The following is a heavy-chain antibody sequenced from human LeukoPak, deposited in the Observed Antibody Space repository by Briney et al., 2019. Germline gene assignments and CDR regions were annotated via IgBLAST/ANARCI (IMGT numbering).Heavy chain of an antibody. Sequence: SETLSLTCAVYGGSFSGYYWSWIRQPPGKGLEWIGEINHSGSTNYNPSLKSRVTISVDTSKNQFSLKLSSVTAADTAVYYCARGRRNWYSSSPPRYWGQGTLVTVSS. V-gene: IGHV4-34*01. CDR2: INHSGST. J-gene: IGHJ4*02. CDR3: ARGRRNWYSSSPPRY. CDR1: GGSFSGYY. D-gene: IGHD6-6*01.